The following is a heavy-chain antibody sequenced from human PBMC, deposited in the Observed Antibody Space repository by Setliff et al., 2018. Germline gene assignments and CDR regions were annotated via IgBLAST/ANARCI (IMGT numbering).Heavy chain of an antibody. Sequence: ASVKVSCKSSGGTFSSSGITWVRQAPGQGLQWLGRFIPILGATNYAQNFQGRVTITADESTSTGYMKLRSLRSDDTAVYYCARELRSPYWHLDSWGQGTQVTVS. CDR3: ARELRSPYWHLDS. J-gene: IGHJ5*01. D-gene: IGHD3-16*01. V-gene: IGHV1-69*13. CDR1: GGTFSSSG. CDR2: FIPILGAT.